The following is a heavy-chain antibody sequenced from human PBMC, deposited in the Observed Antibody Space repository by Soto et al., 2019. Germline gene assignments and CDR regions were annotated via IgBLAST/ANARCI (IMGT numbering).Heavy chain of an antibody. Sequence: EVQLLESGGGLVQPGGSLRLSCAASGFTFSSYAMSWVRQAPGKGLEWVSAISGSGGSTYYADSVKGRFTISRDNSKNTLYLQMNSLRADDTAVYYCAKRSFGWNYGAYWGQGTLVTVSS. CDR2: ISGSGGST. CDR3: AKRSFGWNYGAY. J-gene: IGHJ4*02. CDR1: GFTFSSYA. D-gene: IGHD1-7*01. V-gene: IGHV3-23*01.